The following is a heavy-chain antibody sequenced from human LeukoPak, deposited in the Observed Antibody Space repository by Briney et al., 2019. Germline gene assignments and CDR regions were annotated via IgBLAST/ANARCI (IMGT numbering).Heavy chain of an antibody. CDR3: ARGTGDSCKD. J-gene: IGHJ4*02. CDR2: TYYRSKWRN. D-gene: IGHD3-22*01. V-gene: IGHV6-1*01. Sequence: SQTLSLTCAISGDSVSSNSASWNWIRQSPSRGLEWLGRTYYRSKWRNDYAVSVKSRITISPDTSKNQFSLQLNSVAPEVTAVYYCARGTGDSCKDWGLGTLVTVSS. CDR1: GDSVSSNSAS.